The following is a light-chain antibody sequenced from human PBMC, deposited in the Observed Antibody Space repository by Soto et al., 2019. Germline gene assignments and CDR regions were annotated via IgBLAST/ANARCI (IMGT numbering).Light chain of an antibody. V-gene: IGLV2-23*01. Sequence: QSVLTQPASVSGSPGQSITISCTGTSSDVGSYNLVSWYQQHPGKAPKLMIYEGNKRHSGVSNRFSGCKSANTASLKLSGLQTEDEADYYCSSYAGTNTFVVGTGTKLTVL. CDR2: EGN. J-gene: IGLJ1*01. CDR1: SSDVGSYNL. CDR3: SSYAGTNTFV.